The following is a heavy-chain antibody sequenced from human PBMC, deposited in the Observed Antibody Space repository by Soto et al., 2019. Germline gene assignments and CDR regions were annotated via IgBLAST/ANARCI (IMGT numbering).Heavy chain of an antibody. V-gene: IGHV4-31*03. CDR3: AREDINESFFDS. CDR1: GGYISSGGNY. Sequence: QVQPQESGPGLVKPSQTLSLTCSVSGGYISSGGNYWSWIRQHPGKGLEWIGFIYYTGHTKYNAALKSRVNISGDMSQNQFSLTLTSVTAADTAVYYCAREDINESFFDSWGPGILVTVSS. D-gene: IGHD2-8*01. J-gene: IGHJ4*02. CDR2: IYYTGHT.